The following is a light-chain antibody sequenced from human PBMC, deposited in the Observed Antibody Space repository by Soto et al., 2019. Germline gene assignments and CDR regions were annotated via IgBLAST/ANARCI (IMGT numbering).Light chain of an antibody. J-gene: IGLJ1*01. CDR2: SNN. CDR1: SSNIGSYT. Sequence: QSVLTQPPSASGTTGQRITISCSGSSSNIGSYTVNWYQHLPGTAPRLLMYSNNQRPSGVPDRFSGSTSGNSASLAISGVLYEDEADYYCAAWDDSLNGLYVFGTGTKLTVL. V-gene: IGLV1-44*01. CDR3: AAWDDSLNGLYV.